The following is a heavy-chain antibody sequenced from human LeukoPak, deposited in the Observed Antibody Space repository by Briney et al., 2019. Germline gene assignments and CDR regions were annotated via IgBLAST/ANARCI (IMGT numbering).Heavy chain of an antibody. V-gene: IGHV4-34*01. D-gene: IGHD6-13*01. CDR1: GGSFSGYY. Sequence: SETLSLTCAVYGGSFSGYYWSWIRQPPGKGLEWIGEINHSGSTNYNPSLKSRVTISVDTSKNQFSLKLSSVTAADTAVYYCVAAAAGFDYWGQGTLVTVSS. J-gene: IGHJ4*02. CDR3: VAAAAGFDY. CDR2: INHSGST.